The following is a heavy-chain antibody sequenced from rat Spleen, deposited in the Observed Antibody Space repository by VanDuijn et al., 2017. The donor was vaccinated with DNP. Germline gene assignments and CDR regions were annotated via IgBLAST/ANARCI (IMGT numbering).Heavy chain of an antibody. V-gene: IGHV5S10*01. D-gene: IGHD4-3*01. CDR3: AIANGRD. CDR2: IINDGSRT. CDR1: GFTFSDYN. J-gene: IGHJ2*01. Sequence: EVQLVESGGGLVQPGRSLKLSCAASGFTFSDYNMAWVRQAPKKGLEWVATIINDGSRTYYRDSVKGRFTISRDNAENTVYLQMNSLRSEDTATYYCAIANGRDWGRGVMVTVSS.